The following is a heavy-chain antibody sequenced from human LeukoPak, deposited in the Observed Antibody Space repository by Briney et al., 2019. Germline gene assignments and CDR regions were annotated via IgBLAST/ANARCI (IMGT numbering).Heavy chain of an antibody. CDR1: GGSISSGDYY. Sequence: SETLSLTCTVSGGSISSGDYYWTWIRQPPGRGLEWLGYIYYSGSTYYNPSLKSRVAVSVDTSKSQFSLKLSSVTAADTAVYYCAGGYCSSASCYHLHFWAQGTLVTVSS. CDR2: IYYSGST. CDR3: AGGYCSSASCYHLHF. J-gene: IGHJ4*02. V-gene: IGHV4-30-4*01. D-gene: IGHD2-2*01.